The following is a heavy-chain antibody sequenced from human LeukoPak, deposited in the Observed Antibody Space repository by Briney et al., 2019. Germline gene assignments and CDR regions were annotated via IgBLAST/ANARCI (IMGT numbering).Heavy chain of an antibody. CDR1: GGSISSYY. CDR3: ARQRFGELFSDY. CDR2: INHSGST. J-gene: IGHJ4*02. D-gene: IGHD3-10*01. Sequence: SETLSLTCTVSGGSISSYYWSWIRQPPGKGLEWIGEINHSGSTNYNPSLKSRVTISVDTSKNQFSLKLSSVTAADTAVYYCARQRFGELFSDYWGQGTLVTVSS. V-gene: IGHV4-34*01.